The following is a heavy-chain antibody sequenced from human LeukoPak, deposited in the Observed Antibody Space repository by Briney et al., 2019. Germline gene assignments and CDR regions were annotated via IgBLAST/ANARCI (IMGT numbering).Heavy chain of an antibody. CDR2: ITSSSDTM. CDR1: GFSFSSYS. J-gene: IGHJ2*01. Sequence: GGSLRLSCAASGFSFSSYSINWVRQAPGKGLEWVSYITSSSDTMYYADSVKGRFTISRDNAKNSLYLQVDSLRAEDTAVYYCARVRPNWYFDHWGRGTLVTVSS. CDR3: ARVRPNWYFDH. V-gene: IGHV3-48*04.